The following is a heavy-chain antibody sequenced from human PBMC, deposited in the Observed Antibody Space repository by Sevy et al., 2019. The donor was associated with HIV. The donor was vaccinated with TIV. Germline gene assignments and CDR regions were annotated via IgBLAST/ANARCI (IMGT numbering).Heavy chain of an antibody. V-gene: IGHV3-9*01. J-gene: IGHJ5*02. CDR1: GFTFDDYA. CDR2: ISWNSGSI. CDR3: AKDIRPYYYDSSGYLGWFDP. D-gene: IGHD3-22*01. Sequence: GGSVRLSCAASGFTFDDYAMHWVRQAPGKGLEWVSGISWNSGSIGYADSVKGRFTISRDNAKNSLYLQMNSLRAEDTALYYCAKDIRPYYYDSSGYLGWFDPWGQGTLVTVSS.